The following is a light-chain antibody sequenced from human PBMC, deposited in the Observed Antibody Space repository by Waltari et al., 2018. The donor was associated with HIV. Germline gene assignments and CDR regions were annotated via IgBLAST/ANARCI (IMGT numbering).Light chain of an antibody. V-gene: IGKV4-1*01. J-gene: IGKJ4*01. Sequence: DIVMTQSPDSLAVSLGARATVTCTSSRTVLYNRNYLAWYQQKPGQAPKVLIYWASTRAFGVPDRFSGSGSGKDFSLTISRVQADDVAIYYCQQYYTLRSTFGGGTKIEI. CDR2: WAS. CDR3: QQYYTLRST. CDR1: RTVLYNRNY.